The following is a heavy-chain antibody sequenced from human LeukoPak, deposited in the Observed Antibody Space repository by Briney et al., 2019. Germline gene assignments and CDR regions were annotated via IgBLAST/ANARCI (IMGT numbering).Heavy chain of an antibody. D-gene: IGHD3-22*01. V-gene: IGHV1-69*06. CDR2: IIPIFGTA. J-gene: IGHJ6*03. CDR3: ARVLYYYDSSGYYPLDYYYYMDV. CDR1: GGTFSSYA. Sequence: ASVKVSCKASGGTFSSYAISWVRQAPGQGLEWMGGIIPIFGTANYAQKFQGRVTITADKSTSTAYMELSSLRSEDTAVYYCARVLYYYDSSGYYPLDYYYYMDVWGKGTTVTVSS.